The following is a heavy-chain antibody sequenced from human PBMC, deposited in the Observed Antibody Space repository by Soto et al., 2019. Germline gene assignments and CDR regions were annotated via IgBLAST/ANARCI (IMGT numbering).Heavy chain of an antibody. Sequence: QVQLVQSGAEVKKPGSSVKVSCKASGGTFSSYAISWVRQAPGQGLEWMGGIIPIFGTANYAQKFQGGVTITADESTSTAYLELSSLRSEDTAVYYCASSPNYYDSSGYNFQHGGQGTLVTVSS. J-gene: IGHJ1*01. D-gene: IGHD3-22*01. CDR2: IIPIFGTA. CDR3: ASSPNYYDSSGYNFQH. V-gene: IGHV1-69*12. CDR1: GGTFSSYA.